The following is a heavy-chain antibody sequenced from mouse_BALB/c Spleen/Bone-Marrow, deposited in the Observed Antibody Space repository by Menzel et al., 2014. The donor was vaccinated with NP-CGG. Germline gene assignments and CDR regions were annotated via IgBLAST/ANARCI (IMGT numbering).Heavy chain of an antibody. CDR2: INPSNGRT. Sequence: QVQLKQSGAELVKPGASVKLSCKASGYTFTSYWMHWVKQRPGQGLEWIVEINPSNGRTNYNEKFKSKATLTVDKSSSTAYMQLSSLTSEDSAVYYCARERYDYDWKDYWGQGTTLTVSS. V-gene: IGHV1S81*02. J-gene: IGHJ2*01. CDR1: GYTFTSYW. D-gene: IGHD2-4*01. CDR3: ARERYDYDWKDY.